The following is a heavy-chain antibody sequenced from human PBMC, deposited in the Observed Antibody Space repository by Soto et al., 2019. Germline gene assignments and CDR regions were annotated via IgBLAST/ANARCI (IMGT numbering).Heavy chain of an antibody. J-gene: IGHJ6*03. CDR2: ISYDGSNK. Sequence: GGSLRLSCAASGFTFSSYGMHWVRQAPGKGLEWVAVISYDGSNKYYADSVKGRFTISRDNSKNTLYLQMNSLRAEDTAVYYCAKDIGYCTNGVCLVYYYYYYMDVWGKGTTVTVSS. CDR1: GFTFSSYG. V-gene: IGHV3-30*18. D-gene: IGHD2-8*01. CDR3: AKDIGYCTNGVCLVYYYYYYMDV.